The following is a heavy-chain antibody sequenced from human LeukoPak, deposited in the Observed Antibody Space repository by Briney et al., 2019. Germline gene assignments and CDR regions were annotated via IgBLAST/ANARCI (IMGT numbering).Heavy chain of an antibody. CDR3: ARDSAYAFDI. J-gene: IGHJ3*02. CDR2: SRNSKNI. D-gene: IGHD1-26*01. V-gene: IGHV3-48*02. Sequence: PGRSLRLSCAASGFAFSSYSMNWVRQAPGKGLEWVSYSRNSKNIYYAASVEGRFTISRDNANNSLYLQMNSLRDEDTAVYYCARDSAYAFDIWGQGTKVTVSS. CDR1: GFAFSSYS.